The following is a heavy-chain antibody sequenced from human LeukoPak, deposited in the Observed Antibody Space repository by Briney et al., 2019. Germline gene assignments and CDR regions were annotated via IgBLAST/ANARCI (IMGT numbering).Heavy chain of an antibody. Sequence: GGSLRLSCAASGFTFSSYWMNWVRQAPGKGLEWVSSISSSSSYIYYADSVKGRFTISRDNAKNSLYLQMNSLRAEDTAVYYCARPFTYYYASSGYYLDWGQGTLVTVSS. CDR2: ISSSSSYI. CDR1: GFTFSSYW. CDR3: ARPFTYYYASSGYYLD. J-gene: IGHJ4*02. V-gene: IGHV3-21*01. D-gene: IGHD3-22*01.